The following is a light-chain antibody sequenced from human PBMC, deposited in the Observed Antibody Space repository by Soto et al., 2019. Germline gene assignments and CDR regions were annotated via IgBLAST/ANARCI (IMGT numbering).Light chain of an antibody. J-gene: IGLJ1*01. V-gene: IGLV2-14*03. CDR2: DVS. CDR3: SSYTSSNTYV. Sequence: LTQPASVSGSPGQSITISCTGTSSDVGAYNYVSWYQQHPGKAPKLMIYDVSNRPSGVSNRFSGSKSGNTASLTISGLQAEDEADYYCSSYTSSNTYVFGTGTRSPS. CDR1: SSDVGAYNY.